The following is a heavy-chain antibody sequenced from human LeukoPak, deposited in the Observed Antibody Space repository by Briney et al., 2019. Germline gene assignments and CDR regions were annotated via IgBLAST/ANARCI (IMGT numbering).Heavy chain of an antibody. J-gene: IGHJ4*02. CDR3: ARDPDSPLDY. V-gene: IGHV3-21*01. D-gene: IGHD5-18*01. Sequence: GSLRLSCAASGFTFSSYAMSWVRQAPGKGLEWVSSISSSSSYIYYADSVKGRFTISRDNAKNSLYLQMNSLRAEDTAVYYCARDPDSPLDYWGQGTLVTVSS. CDR1: GFTFSSYA. CDR2: ISSSSSYI.